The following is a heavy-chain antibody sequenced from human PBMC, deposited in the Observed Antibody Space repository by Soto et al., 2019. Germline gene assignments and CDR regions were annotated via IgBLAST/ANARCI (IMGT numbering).Heavy chain of an antibody. CDR1: GDSISSGDW. CDR2: IFHSGTT. V-gene: IGHV4-4*02. CDR3: ARTVYCDNDCFSFDS. D-gene: IGHD2-21*02. J-gene: IGHJ4*02. Sequence: QVQLQESGPGLVRPSGTLSLTCAVSGDSISSGDWWAWVRQAPGERLEWIGEIFHSGTTNYNPSLKSRVTISVDKSKNQFSRKLSSVTAAYTAVYYCARTVYCDNDCFSFDSWGQGTLVTVSS.